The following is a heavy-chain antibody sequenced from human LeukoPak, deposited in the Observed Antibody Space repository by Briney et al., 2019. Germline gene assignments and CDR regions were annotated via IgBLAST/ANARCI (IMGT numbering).Heavy chain of an antibody. CDR1: GYSFTSYW. D-gene: IGHD5-12*01. CDR3: ARLGYSGYGAPDYYYYGMDV. J-gene: IGHJ6*02. V-gene: IGHV5-51*01. Sequence: GESLKISCKGSGYSFTSYWIGWVRQMPGKGLEGVGIIYPGDSDTRYSPSFQGQVTISADKSISTAYLQWSSLTASDTAMYYCARLGYSGYGAPDYYYYGMDVWGQGTTVTVSS. CDR2: IYPGDSDT.